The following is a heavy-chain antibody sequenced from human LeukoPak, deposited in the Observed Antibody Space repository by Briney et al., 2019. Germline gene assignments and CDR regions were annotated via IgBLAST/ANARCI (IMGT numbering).Heavy chain of an antibody. Sequence: GGSLRLSCAASGFTFRNYGMHWVRQAPGKGLEWVAVIWYDRSNQYYADSVKGRFTISRDNSKNMLYLQMNSLRAEDTAVYYCARDDGYCSGGSCYSGWFDPWGQGTLVTVSS. J-gene: IGHJ5*02. V-gene: IGHV3-33*08. CDR1: GFTFRNYG. CDR2: IWYDRSNQ. D-gene: IGHD2-15*01. CDR3: ARDDGYCSGGSCYSGWFDP.